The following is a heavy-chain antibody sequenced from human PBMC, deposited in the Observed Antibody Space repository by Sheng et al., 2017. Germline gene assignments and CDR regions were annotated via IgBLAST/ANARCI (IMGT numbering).Heavy chain of an antibody. CDR2: IKQDGSEK. CDR1: GFTFSSYW. J-gene: IGHJ4*02. CDR3: ARDGIYDFWSGYYDY. V-gene: IGHV3-7*01. Sequence: EVQLVESGGGLVQPGGSLRLSCAASGFTFSSYWMSWVRQAPGKGLEWVANIKQDGSEKYYVDSVKGRFTISRDNAKNSLYLQMNSLRAEDTAVYYCARDGIYDFWSGYYDYWGQGTLVTVSS. D-gene: IGHD3-3*01.